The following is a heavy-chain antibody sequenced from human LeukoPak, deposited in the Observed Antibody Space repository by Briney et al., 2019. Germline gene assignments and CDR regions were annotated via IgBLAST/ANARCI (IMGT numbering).Heavy chain of an antibody. J-gene: IGHJ4*02. V-gene: IGHV3-49*03. CDR2: IRSKTYGGTT. D-gene: IGHD2-2*01. Sequence: GGSLRLSCEASGFTFSGYYMTWIRQAPGKGLEWVGFIRSKTYGGTTEYAASVRGRFTISRDDSKSIAHLQMNSLKTEDTAVYYCTRFDCSSTSCYAIGTIYAFDYWGQGTLVTVSS. CDR3: TRFDCSSTSCYAIGTIYAFDY. CDR1: GFTFSGYY.